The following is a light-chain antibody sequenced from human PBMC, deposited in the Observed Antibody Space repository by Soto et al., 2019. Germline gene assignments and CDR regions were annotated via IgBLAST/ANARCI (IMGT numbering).Light chain of an antibody. V-gene: IGKV3-20*01. CDR2: GAS. J-gene: IGKJ1*01. CDR3: KYEGGRSDTWG. CDR1: ESVSSSN. Sequence: ERATQSSRASESVSSSNLAWYQQKPGQAPRLLIYGASGRATDIPARFSGSGSGKDFAFDITILYPDDCSVDFWKYEGGRSDTWGFGEGTTGDIK.